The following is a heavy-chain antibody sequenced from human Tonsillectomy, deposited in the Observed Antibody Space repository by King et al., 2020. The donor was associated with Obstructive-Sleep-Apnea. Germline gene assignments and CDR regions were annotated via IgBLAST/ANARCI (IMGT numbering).Heavy chain of an antibody. CDR1: GGSISSSSYY. Sequence: QLQESGPGLVKPSETLSLTCTVSGGSISSSSYYWGWIRQPPGKGLEWIGTIYYSGSTYYNPSLKSRVTISVDTSKNQFSLKLSSVTAADTAGYYCASAKAGYSSGWYPDYFDYWGQGTLVTVSS. CDR2: IYYSGST. J-gene: IGHJ4*02. V-gene: IGHV4-39*07. D-gene: IGHD6-19*01. CDR3: ASAKAGYSSGWYPDYFDY.